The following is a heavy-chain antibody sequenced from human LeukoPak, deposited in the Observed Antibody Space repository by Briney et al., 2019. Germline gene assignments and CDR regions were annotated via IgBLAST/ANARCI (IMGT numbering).Heavy chain of an antibody. CDR1: GFTFSSYA. D-gene: IGHD1-20*01. V-gene: IGHV3-23*01. CDR3: AKSQYNWNEVPLDY. J-gene: IGHJ4*02. Sequence: PGGSLRLSCAASGFTFSSYAMSWVRQAPGKGLEWVSTISGSGGSTYYADSVKGRFTISRDNSKNTLYLQMSSLRAEDTALYYCAKSQYNWNEVPLDYWGQGTLVTVSS. CDR2: ISGSGGST.